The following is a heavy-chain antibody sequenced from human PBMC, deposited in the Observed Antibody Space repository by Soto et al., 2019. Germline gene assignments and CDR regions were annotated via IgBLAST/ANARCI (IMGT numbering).Heavy chain of an antibody. Sequence: SETLSLTCGVSGASISLVGYSWSWIRQPPGKGLEWIGYIYYSGNTYYNPSLKSRVTISVDTSKNQFSLKLSSVTAADTAVYYCAREEGYCSGGSCYDWFDPWGQGTLVTVSS. D-gene: IGHD2-15*01. CDR2: IYYSGNT. CDR3: AREEGYCSGGSCYDWFDP. CDR1: GASISLVGYS. J-gene: IGHJ5*02. V-gene: IGHV4-30-2*05.